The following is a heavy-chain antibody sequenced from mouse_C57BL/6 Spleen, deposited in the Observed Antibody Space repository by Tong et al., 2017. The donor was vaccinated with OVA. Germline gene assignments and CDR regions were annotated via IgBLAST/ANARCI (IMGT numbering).Heavy chain of an antibody. CDR2: IWGDGST. CDR3: ARATMVTTNAMDY. V-gene: IGHV2-6-7*01. CDR1: GFSLTGYG. D-gene: IGHD2-1*01. Sequence: VQLKESGPGLVAPSQSLSITCTVSGFSLTGYGVNWVRQPPGKGLEWLGMIWGDGSTDYNSALKSRLSINKDNSKSQVVLKMNSLQTDDTARYYCARATMVTTNAMDYWGQGTSVTVSS. J-gene: IGHJ4*01.